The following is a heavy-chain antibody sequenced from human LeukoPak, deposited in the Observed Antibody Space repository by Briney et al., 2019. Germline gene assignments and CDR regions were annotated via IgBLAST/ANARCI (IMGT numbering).Heavy chain of an antibody. V-gene: IGHV1-2*06. D-gene: IGHD3-10*01. J-gene: IGHJ6*03. CDR2: INPNSGGT. CDR3: AREANYYGSGSYYNVAYYYYYMDV. Sequence: ASVKASCKASGYTFTGYYMHWVRQAPGQGLEWMGRINPNSGGTNYAQKFQGRVTMTRETSISTAYMELSRLRSDDTAVYYCAREANYYGSGSYYNVAYYYYYMDVWGKGTTVTVSS. CDR1: GYTFTGYY.